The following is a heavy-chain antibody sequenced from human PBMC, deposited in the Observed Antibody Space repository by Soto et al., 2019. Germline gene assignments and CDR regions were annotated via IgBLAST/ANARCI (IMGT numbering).Heavy chain of an antibody. V-gene: IGHV1-24*01. CDR3: ATDFWNPNWFDP. CDR1: GYTLTELS. D-gene: IGHD1-1*01. Sequence: ASVKVSCKXSGYTLTELSMHWVRQAPGKGLEWMGGFDPEDGETIYAQKFQGRVTMTEDTSTDTAYMELSSLRSEDTAVYYCATDFWNPNWFDPWGQGTLVTVSS. CDR2: FDPEDGET. J-gene: IGHJ5*02.